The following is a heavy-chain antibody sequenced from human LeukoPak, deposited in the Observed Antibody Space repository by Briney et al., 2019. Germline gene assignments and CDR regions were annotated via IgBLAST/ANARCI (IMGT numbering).Heavy chain of an antibody. CDR2: ISGSGGST. V-gene: IGHV3-23*01. CDR1: GFTFSSYA. J-gene: IGHJ4*02. Sequence: TGGSLRLSCAASGFTFSSYAMSWVRQAPGKGLEWVSAISGSGGSTYYADSVKGRFTISRDNSKNTLYLQMNSLRAEDTAVYYCAKYRSITIFGVVIIGYYFDYWGQGTLVTVSS. CDR3: AKYRSITIFGVVIIGYYFDY. D-gene: IGHD3-3*01.